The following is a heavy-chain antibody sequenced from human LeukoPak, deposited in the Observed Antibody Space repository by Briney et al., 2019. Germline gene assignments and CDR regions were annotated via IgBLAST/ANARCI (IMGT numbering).Heavy chain of an antibody. V-gene: IGHV3-49*03. D-gene: IGHD2-15*01. CDR2: IRTKVYAETT. Sequence: PGGSLRLSCAASGFTFGDNVINWFRQAPGKGLEWVAFIRTKVYAETTEYAASVKGRFIISRDDSKSIAYLQMNSLKTEDTAVYYCTRGSGGSPHWGQGTLVTVSS. CDR3: TRGSGGSPH. J-gene: IGHJ4*02. CDR1: GFTFGDNV.